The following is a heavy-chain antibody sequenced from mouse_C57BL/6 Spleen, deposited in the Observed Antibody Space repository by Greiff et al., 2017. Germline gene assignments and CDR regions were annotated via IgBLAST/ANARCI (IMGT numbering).Heavy chain of an antibody. D-gene: IGHD4-1*01. V-gene: IGHV3-6*01. Sequence: EVKLQESGPGLVKPSQSLSLTCSATGYSFTSGYYWYWIRQFPGNILEWMGYISYDGCNNYSPSLKNRISITRDTSKNQFCLKLNSVTAEDTATCYCARGGETGTLDYWGQGTTLTVSS. CDR1: GYSFTSGYY. J-gene: IGHJ2*01. CDR2: ISYDGCN. CDR3: ARGGETGTLDY.